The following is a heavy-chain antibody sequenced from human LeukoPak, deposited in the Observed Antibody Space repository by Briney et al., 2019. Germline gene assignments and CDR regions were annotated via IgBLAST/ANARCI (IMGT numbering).Heavy chain of an antibody. D-gene: IGHD1-26*01. CDR1: GGLISRIEYY. J-gene: IGHJ4*02. CDR3: ASVSVWELATHPGGSFDY. CDR2: IYHTGTT. Sequence: SQTLSLTCTVSGGLISRIEYYWSWIRQSPVKGLEWLGHIYHTGTTLYSPHLNNRLTVSVDSSRNQFSLTLNSVTAADTAVYYCASVSVWELATHPGGSFDYWGRGILVTVSS. V-gene: IGHV4-30-4*01.